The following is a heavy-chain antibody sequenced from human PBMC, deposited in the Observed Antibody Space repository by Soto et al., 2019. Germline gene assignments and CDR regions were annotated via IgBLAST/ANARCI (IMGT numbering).Heavy chain of an antibody. CDR2: ISGSGRTI. Sequence: QVQLVESGGGLVKPGGSLRLSCAASGIVFSDYMSWVRQAPGKGLEWLSYISGSGRTIYSADSVKGRFTISRDNATDSVWGLELRLYPSGGWISIYCLDSLKRRFTCARDYATNSLYLQMNIVRTEDPAVYYGATLSFPWGWFDPCGEGSLVTVAS. V-gene: IGHV3-11*01. CDR1: GIVFSDY. D-gene: IGHD3-16*01. CDR3: CLDSLKRRFTCARDYATNSLYLQMNIVRTEDPAVYYGATLSFPWGWFDP. J-gene: IGHJ5*02.